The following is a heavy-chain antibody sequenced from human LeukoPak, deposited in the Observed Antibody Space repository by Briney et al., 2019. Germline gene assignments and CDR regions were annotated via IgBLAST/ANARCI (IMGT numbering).Heavy chain of an antibody. D-gene: IGHD3-10*01. V-gene: IGHV4-31*03. CDR3: AGEVVRGVITNNWFDP. J-gene: IGHJ5*02. CDR2: IYYSGST. CDR1: GGSISSGGYY. Sequence: SQTLSLTCTVSGGSISSGGYYWSWIRQHPGKGLEWIGYIYYSGSTYYNPSLKSRVTISVDTSKNQFSLKLSSVTAADTAVYYCAGEVVRGVITNNWFDPWGQGTLVTVSS.